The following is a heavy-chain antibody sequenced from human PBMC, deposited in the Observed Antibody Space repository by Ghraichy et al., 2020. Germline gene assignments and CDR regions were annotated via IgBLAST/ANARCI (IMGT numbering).Heavy chain of an antibody. Sequence: GESLNISCTASVFTFSDYWMHWVRLVPGKGPVWIASIKSDGSDTRYADSVKGRITISRDNTENTLYLQMNSPRFEDTALYFCTRGSEVTSSLRDLDVWGQGAMITVSS. CDR2: IKSDGSDT. D-gene: IGHD4-11*01. V-gene: IGHV3-74*01. CDR3: TRGSEVTSSLRDLDV. CDR1: VFTFSDYW. J-gene: IGHJ3*01.